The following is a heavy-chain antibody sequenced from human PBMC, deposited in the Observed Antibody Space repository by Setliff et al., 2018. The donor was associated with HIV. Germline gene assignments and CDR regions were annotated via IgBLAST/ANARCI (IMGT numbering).Heavy chain of an antibody. CDR1: GDYY. CDR2: VCQRGGI. Sequence: PSETLSLTCTVSGDYYMTWIRQSLEKGLEWIGEVCQRGGINYNPFLWSRASISMDKPRNYFSLEMASMTAADTAVYFCVRNHEWALGTWGQGRLVTVSS. V-gene: IGHV4-59*12. CDR3: VRNHEWALGT. D-gene: IGHD1-26*01. J-gene: IGHJ5*02.